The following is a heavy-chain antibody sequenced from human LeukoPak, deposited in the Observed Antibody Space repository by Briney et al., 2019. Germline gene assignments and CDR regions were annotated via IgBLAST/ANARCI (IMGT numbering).Heavy chain of an antibody. CDR2: IYSGGST. V-gene: IGHV3-66*02. CDR3: ARGASWTYYFGY. J-gene: IGHJ4*02. Sequence: GGSLRLSCAASRFTVSSNYMTWVRQAPGKGLDWVSVIYSGGSTYYADSVKGRFTISRDNSKNTLFLQMNSLRPEDTAVYYCARGASWTYYFGYWGRGTLVTVSS. D-gene: IGHD1-26*01. CDR1: RFTVSSNY.